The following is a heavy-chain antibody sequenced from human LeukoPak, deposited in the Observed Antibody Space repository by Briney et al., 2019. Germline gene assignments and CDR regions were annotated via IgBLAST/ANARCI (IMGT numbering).Heavy chain of an antibody. CDR1: GFTFSSYA. D-gene: IGHD6-6*01. Sequence: GRSLRLSCAASGFTFSSYAMHWVRQAPGKGLEWVAVISYDGSNKYYADSVKGRFTISRDNSKNTLYLQMNSLRAEDTAVYYCVAARYFDYWGQGTLVTVS. CDR2: ISYDGSNK. CDR3: VAARYFDY. V-gene: IGHV3-30-3*01. J-gene: IGHJ4*02.